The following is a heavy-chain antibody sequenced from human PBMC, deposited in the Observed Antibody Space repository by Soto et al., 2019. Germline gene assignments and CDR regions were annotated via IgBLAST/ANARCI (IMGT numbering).Heavy chain of an antibody. CDR1: GGSISERY. CDR2: IFANGHT. J-gene: IGHJ5*02. CDR3: VASLAASGLNWLDP. V-gene: IGHV4-4*07. Sequence: SETLSLTCIVSGGSISERYWNWVRQPPGKGLEWIGLIFANGHTDYNPSLKSRVTMSVGASKNQFSLRLTSMTAADTAVYYCVASLAASGLNWLDPWGRGTLVAVSS. D-gene: IGHD6-13*01.